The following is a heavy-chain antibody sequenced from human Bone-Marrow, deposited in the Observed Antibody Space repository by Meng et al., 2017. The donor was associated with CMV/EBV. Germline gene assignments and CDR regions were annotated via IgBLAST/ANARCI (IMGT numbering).Heavy chain of an antibody. V-gene: IGHV3-23*03. CDR3: AKVVHYYDTSGFYHFYFDY. CDR1: GFTFNSYA. J-gene: IGHJ4*02. Sequence: GGSLRLSCAASGFTFNSYAMSWVRQAPGKGLEWVSTINSGDSYTYYADSVKGRFTISRDTSKNTLYLQMNSLRAEDTAVYFCAKVVHYYDTSGFYHFYFDYWGQGTLVTVSS. CDR2: INSGDSYT. D-gene: IGHD3-22*01.